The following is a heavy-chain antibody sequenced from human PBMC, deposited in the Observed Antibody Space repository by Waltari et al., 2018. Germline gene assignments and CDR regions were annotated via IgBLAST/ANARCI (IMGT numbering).Heavy chain of an antibody. CDR2: NYSCGST. CDR3: ARVVGAYCGGDCYHCPGPDAFDI. D-gene: IGHD2-21*01. J-gene: IGHJ3*02. Sequence: EVQLVESGGGLVQPGGSLRLSCAASGFTVISNYMSWVSQAPGNGLEWVSVNYSCGSTYYAESLKGRFTISRDNSKNTLYLQMNSLRAEDTAVYYCARVVGAYCGGDCYHCPGPDAFDIWGQGTMVTVSS. V-gene: IGHV3-66*02. CDR1: GFTVISNY.